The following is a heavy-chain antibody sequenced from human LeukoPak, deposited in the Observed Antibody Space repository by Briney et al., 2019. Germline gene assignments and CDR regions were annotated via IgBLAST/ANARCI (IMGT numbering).Heavy chain of an antibody. CDR3: ARVGLERRLPGAEGAKYYYYMDV. Sequence: LAGRSLRLSCAASGFSFSTYGMHWVRQAPGKGLEWVAMIWYDASGQHYADSMKGRFTISRDTSKNTLYLQMNSLRAEDTAVYFCARVGLERRLPGAEGAKYYYYMDVWGKGTTVTVSS. V-gene: IGHV3-33*01. J-gene: IGHJ6*03. D-gene: IGHD1-1*01. CDR2: IWYDASGQ. CDR1: GFSFSTYG.